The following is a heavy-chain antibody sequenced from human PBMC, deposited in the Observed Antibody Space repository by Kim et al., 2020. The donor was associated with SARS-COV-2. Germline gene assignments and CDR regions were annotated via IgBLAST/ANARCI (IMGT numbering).Heavy chain of an antibody. Sequence: SETLSLTCTVSGVSVSSGSYFWSWIRQPPGKGLEWIGNVYYSGRTNYNPSLGSLVTISVDTSKNQFTLNIYFVTAADTAVYYCARVNWDTVATSSYFDS. V-gene: IGHV4-61*01. CDR2: VYYSGRT. D-gene: IGHD5-12*01. CDR1: GVSVSSGSYF. J-gene: IGHJ4*01. CDR3: ARVNWDTVATSSYFDS.